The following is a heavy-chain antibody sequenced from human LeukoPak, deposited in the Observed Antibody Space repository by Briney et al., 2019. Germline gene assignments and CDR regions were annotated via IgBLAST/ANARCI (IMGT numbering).Heavy chain of an antibody. CDR1: GGSISSGGYY. CDR2: IYYSGST. V-gene: IGHV4-31*03. CDR3: ARRRSDDAFDI. Sequence: SETLSLTCTVSGGSISSGGYYWSWIRQHPGKGLEWIGYIYYSGSTYYNPSLKSRVTISVDRSKNQFSLKLSSVTAADTAVYYCARRRSDDAFDIWGQGTMVTVSS. J-gene: IGHJ3*02.